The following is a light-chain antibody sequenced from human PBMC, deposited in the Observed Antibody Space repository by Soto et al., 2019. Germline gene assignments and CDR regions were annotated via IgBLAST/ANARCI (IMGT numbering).Light chain of an antibody. V-gene: IGKV1-8*01. J-gene: IGKJ5*01. CDR2: AAS. CDR1: QGISSY. Sequence: AIRMTQSPSSLSASTGDRVTITCRAIQGISSYLAWYQQKPGKAPKLLIYAASTLQSGVPSRFSGSGPGTEFTLTISCLQSEDFATYNCQQYYSYAGITFGQGTRLESK. CDR3: QQYYSYAGIT.